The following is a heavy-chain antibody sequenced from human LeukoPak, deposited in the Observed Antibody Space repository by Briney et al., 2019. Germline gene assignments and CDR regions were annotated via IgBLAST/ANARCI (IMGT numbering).Heavy chain of an antibody. Sequence: PSETLSLTCAVYGGSFSGYYWSWIRQPPGKGLEWIGEINHSGSTNSNPSLKSRVTISVDTSKSQFSLKMSSVTAADTAVYYCAKGRDGYTYAFGYWGQGTLVTVSS. V-gene: IGHV4-34*01. CDR2: INHSGST. D-gene: IGHD5-24*01. CDR3: AKGRDGYTYAFGY. CDR1: GGSFSGYY. J-gene: IGHJ4*02.